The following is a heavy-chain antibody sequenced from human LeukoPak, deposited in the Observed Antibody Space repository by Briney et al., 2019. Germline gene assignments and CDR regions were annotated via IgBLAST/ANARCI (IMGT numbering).Heavy chain of an antibody. CDR3: ARDARSISTAPGGDY. Sequence: GGSLRLSCVASGFTFSSYEMNWVRQAPGKGLEWVSYISSSGSTIYYADSVKGRFTISRDNAKNSLYLQMNSLRVEDTAVYYCARDARSISTAPGGDYWGQGTLVTVSS. CDR2: ISSSGSTI. V-gene: IGHV3-48*03. J-gene: IGHJ4*02. D-gene: IGHD6-13*01. CDR1: GFTFSSYE.